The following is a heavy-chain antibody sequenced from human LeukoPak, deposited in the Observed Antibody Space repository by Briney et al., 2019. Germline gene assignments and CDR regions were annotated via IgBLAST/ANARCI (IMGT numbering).Heavy chain of an antibody. Sequence: ASVKVSCKASGYTFTGYYMHGVRQAPGQGLEWMGWINPNSGGTHYAQKFQGRVTMTRDTSIRTAPTRLSRLRSVDTAAYYSARDGNGSPDDYWGQGSLVTVSS. J-gene: IGHJ4*02. V-gene: IGHV1-2*02. CDR1: GYTFTGYY. CDR3: ARDGNGSPDDY. D-gene: IGHD1-26*01. CDR2: INPNSGGT.